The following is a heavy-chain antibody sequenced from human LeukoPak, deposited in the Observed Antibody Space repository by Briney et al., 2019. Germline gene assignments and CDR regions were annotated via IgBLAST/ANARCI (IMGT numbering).Heavy chain of an antibody. J-gene: IGHJ3*02. D-gene: IGHD3-22*01. Sequence: SETLSLTCTVSGGSLSSSSYYWGWLRQPPGKGLEWIASTYYSGSTYYNPSLKSRVTISVDTSKNQFSLKLSSVTAADTAVYYCARLFLRFGIVVVRWGAFDIWGQGTMVTVSS. CDR3: ARLFLRFGIVVVRWGAFDI. CDR1: GGSLSSSSYY. CDR2: TYYSGST. V-gene: IGHV4-39*07.